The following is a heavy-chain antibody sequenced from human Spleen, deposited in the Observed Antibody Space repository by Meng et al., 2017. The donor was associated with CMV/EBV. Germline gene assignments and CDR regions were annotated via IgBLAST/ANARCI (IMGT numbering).Heavy chain of an antibody. CDR2: IRYDGRDK. D-gene: IGHD2-21*02. J-gene: IGHJ6*02. Sequence: GGSLRLSCAASGFTFSSYGMYWVRQAPGKGLEWVAFIRYDGRDKYYADSVKGRITISRDNSKNTLYLQMNSLRAEDTAVYYCAKDMTAFIVARMDVWGQGTTVTVSS. CDR1: GFTFSSYG. CDR3: AKDMTAFIVARMDV. V-gene: IGHV3-30*02.